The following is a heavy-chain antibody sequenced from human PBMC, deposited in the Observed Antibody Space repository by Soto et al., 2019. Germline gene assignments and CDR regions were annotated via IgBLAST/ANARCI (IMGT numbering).Heavy chain of an antibody. D-gene: IGHD3-22*01. CDR3: ASLGRDDTSSRRGDY. V-gene: IGHV3-48*01. J-gene: IGHJ4*02. CDR2: ISSSSRTM. CDR1: GFSFSTYS. Sequence: EVQLVESGGGLVQSGGSLRLSCAASGFSFSTYSMNWVRQAPGKGLEWVSYISSSSRTMYYADSVKGRFTISRDDASMSLYLQMNTLRAEETSVYYCASLGRDDTSSRRGDYGCQATLVTVSS.